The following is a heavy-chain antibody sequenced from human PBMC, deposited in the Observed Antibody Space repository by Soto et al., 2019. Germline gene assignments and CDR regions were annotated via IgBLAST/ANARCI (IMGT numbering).Heavy chain of an antibody. Sequence: EVQLLESGGGLVQPGGSLRLSCAASGFMFANYAMGWVRQAPGKGLEWVSAITGSGGGTYYADSVKGRFTVSRDNSKNTLYLQMHSLRAEDAAIFYCAKSDTHGIIPPTVGANYYYYDIDVWGQGTRVTVSS. CDR2: ITGSGGGT. V-gene: IGHV3-23*01. CDR1: GFMFANYA. CDR3: AKSDTHGIIPPTVGANYYYYDIDV. D-gene: IGHD1-26*01. J-gene: IGHJ6*02.